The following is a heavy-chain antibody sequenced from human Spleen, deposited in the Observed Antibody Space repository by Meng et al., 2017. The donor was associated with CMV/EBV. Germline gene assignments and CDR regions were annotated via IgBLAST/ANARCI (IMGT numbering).Heavy chain of an antibody. D-gene: IGHD2-2*01. CDR2: INSDGSST. V-gene: IGHV3-74*01. Sequence: LSLTCAASGFTFSSYWMHWVRQAPGKGLVWVSRINSDGSSTSYADSVKGRFTISRDNAKNTLYLHMDSLTAEDTAMYYCARDATLPDYWGQGTLVTVSS. CDR3: ARDATLPDY. CDR1: GFTFSSYW. J-gene: IGHJ4*02.